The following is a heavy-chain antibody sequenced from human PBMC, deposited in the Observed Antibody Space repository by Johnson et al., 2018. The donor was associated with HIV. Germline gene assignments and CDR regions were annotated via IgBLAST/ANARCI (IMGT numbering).Heavy chain of an antibody. D-gene: IGHD3-10*01. V-gene: IGHV3-53*01. CDR3: ARGTITMIRGVIAFDI. J-gene: IGHJ3*02. Sequence: QLVESGGGLIQPGGSVRLSCAASGFTVSSNYMSWVRQAPGKGLEWVSVIYGGDRTYYADSVRGRFTISGDTSNNTLHLQMNSLTAEDTALYYCARGTITMIRGVIAFDIWGQGTMVTVSS. CDR1: GFTVSSNY. CDR2: IYGGDRT.